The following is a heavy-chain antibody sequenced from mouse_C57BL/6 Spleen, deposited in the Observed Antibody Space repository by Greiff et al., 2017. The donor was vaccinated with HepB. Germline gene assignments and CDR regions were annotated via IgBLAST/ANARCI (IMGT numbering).Heavy chain of an antibody. CDR1: GYTFTDYY. J-gene: IGHJ2*01. CDR3: ARFTTVVATNY. V-gene: IGHV1-19*01. D-gene: IGHD1-1*01. CDR2: INPYNGGT. Sequence: EVQLQQSGPVLVKPGASVKMSCKASGYTFTDYYMNWVKQSHGKSLEWIGVINPYNGGTSYNQKFKGKATLTVDKSSSTAYMELNSLTSEDSAVYYCARFTTVVATNYWGQGTTLTVSS.